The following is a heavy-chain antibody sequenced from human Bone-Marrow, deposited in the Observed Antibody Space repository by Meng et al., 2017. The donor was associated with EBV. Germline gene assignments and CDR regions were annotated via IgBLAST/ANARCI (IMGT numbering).Heavy chain of an antibody. D-gene: IGHD3-22*01. CDR1: GCSVSSGSYY. CDR3: ATDRDSSGYYRGFDY. CDR2: IYYSGST. V-gene: IGHV4-61*01. J-gene: IGHJ4*02. Sequence: GERQESGPGLVKPSETLSLTCTVSGCSVSSGSYYWSWIRQPPGKGLEWIGYIYYSGSTNYNPSLKSRVTISVDTSKNQFSLKLSSVTAADTAVYYCATDRDSSGYYRGFDYWGQGTLVTVSS.